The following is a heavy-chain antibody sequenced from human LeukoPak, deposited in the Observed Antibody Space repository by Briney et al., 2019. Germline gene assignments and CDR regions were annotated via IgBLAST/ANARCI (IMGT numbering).Heavy chain of an antibody. CDR3: ARGPYKYDGSGAFDI. CDR1: GGSISSYY. V-gene: IGHV4-39*07. J-gene: IGHJ3*02. CDR2: IYYSGST. Sequence: PSETLSLTCIVSGGSISSYYWGWIRQPPGKGLEWIGSIYYSGSTYYNPSLKSRVTISVDTSKNQFSLKLTSVTAADTALYYCARGPYKYDGSGAFDIWGQGTMVTVSS. D-gene: IGHD3-22*01.